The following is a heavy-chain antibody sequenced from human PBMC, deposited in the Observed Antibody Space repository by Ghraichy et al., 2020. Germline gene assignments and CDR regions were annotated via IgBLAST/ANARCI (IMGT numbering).Heavy chain of an antibody. D-gene: IGHD4-23*01. CDR3: ASHDYGGNSHYYYYYYMDV. V-gene: IGHV1-69*13. CDR1: GGTFSSYA. CDR2: IIPIFGTA. J-gene: IGHJ6*03. Sequence: SVKVSCKASGGTFSSYAISWVRQAPGQGLEWMGGIIPIFGTANYAQKFQGRVTITADESTSTAYMKLSSLRSEDTAVYSGASHDYGGNSHYYYYYYMDVWCKGTTVTVSS.